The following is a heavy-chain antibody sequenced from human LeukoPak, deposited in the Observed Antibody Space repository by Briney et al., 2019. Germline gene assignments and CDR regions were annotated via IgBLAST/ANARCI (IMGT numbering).Heavy chain of an antibody. V-gene: IGHV4-4*02. CDR1: GGSISSSYW. D-gene: IGHD4-17*01. CDR2: IYHSGST. CDR3: ARTGHYGDYKDY. Sequence: SETLSLTCAVSGGSISSSYWWSWVRQPPGKGLEWIGKIYHSGSTSYNPSLKSRVTISVDKSKNQFSLKLSSVTAADTAVYYCARTGHYGDYKDYWGQGTLVTVSS. J-gene: IGHJ4*02.